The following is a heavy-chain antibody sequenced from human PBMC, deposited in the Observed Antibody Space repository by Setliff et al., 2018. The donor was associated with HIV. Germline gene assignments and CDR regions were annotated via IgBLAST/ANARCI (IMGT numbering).Heavy chain of an antibody. V-gene: IGHV4-38-2*02. CDR2: IYSTGDT. J-gene: IGHJ4*02. D-gene: IGHD3-3*02. CDR3: ARDRALRFSRSPSFYYFDS. CDR1: GYSISDGCR. Sequence: PSETLSLTCLVFGYSISDGCRWGWIRHSPGKGPQLIASIYSTGDTYYSPSLKSRVTISIDTTKNRFSLKLTSVTAADTAVYYCARDRALRFSRSPSFYYFDSWGQGALVTVSS.